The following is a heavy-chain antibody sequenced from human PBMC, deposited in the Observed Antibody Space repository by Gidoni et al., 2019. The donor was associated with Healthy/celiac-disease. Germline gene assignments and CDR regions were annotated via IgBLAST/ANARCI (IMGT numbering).Heavy chain of an antibody. CDR3: ARGALSGSYRGEFDY. Sequence: QVQLQQWGAGLLKPSETLSLTCAVYGGSFSGYYWSWIRQPPGKGLEWIGEINHSGSTNYNPSLKSRVTISVDTSKNQFSLKLSSVTAADTAVYYCARGALSGSYRGEFDYWGQGTLVTVSS. CDR2: INHSGST. D-gene: IGHD1-26*01. CDR1: GGSFSGYY. V-gene: IGHV4-34*01. J-gene: IGHJ4*02.